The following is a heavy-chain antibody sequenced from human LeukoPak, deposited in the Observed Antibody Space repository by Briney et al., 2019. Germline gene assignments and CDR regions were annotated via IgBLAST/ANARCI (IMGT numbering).Heavy chain of an antibody. CDR1: GFTFSSYG. D-gene: IGHD1-26*01. CDR2: IWYDGSNK. V-gene: IGHV3-33*06. Sequence: PGRSLRLSCAASGFTFSSYGMRWVRQAPGKGLEWVAVIWYDGSNKYYADSVKGRFTISRDNSKNTLYLQMNSLRAEDTAVYYCAKDSGGSYYPKYFDYWGQGTLVTVSS. J-gene: IGHJ4*02. CDR3: AKDSGGSYYPKYFDY.